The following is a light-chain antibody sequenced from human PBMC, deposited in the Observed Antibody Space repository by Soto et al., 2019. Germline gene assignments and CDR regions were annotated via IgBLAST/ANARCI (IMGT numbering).Light chain of an antibody. Sequence: QSVLTQPASVSGSPGQSITISCTGTSSDVGGYNYVSWYQQHPGKAPKLMIYDVSNRPSGVSNRFSGSKSGNTASLTISGLQAEDEADYYCSSYTSSSTLGFGTGTKLNVL. CDR2: DVS. CDR1: SSDVGGYNY. CDR3: SSYTSSSTLG. J-gene: IGLJ1*01. V-gene: IGLV2-14*01.